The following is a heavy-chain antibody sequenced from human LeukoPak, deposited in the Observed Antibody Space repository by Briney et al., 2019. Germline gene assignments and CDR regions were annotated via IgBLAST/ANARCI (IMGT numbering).Heavy chain of an antibody. J-gene: IGHJ6*03. D-gene: IGHD3-3*01. CDR3: AKRVVIRSTDYFYYYIHV. CDR1: GFSFSDYG. CDR2: IRYNGDNK. Sequence: GGSLRLSCEASGFSFSDYGMHWVRQAPGKGLEWVAFIRYNGDNKYYADSVKGRFTVSRDNSQSTRYLQMNSLRVADTTVYSCAKRVVIRSTDYFYYYIHVWGKGTTVTVSS. V-gene: IGHV3-30*02.